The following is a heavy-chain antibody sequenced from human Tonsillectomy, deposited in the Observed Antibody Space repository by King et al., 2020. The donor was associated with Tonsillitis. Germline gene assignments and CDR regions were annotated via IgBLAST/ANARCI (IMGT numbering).Heavy chain of an antibody. D-gene: IGHD3/OR15-3a*01. J-gene: IGHJ5*02. CDR1: GGSISSGIYY. Sequence: LQLQESGPGLVKPSQTLSLTCTVSGGSISSGIYYWSWIRQPAGKGLEWIGRIYTSGSTNINSSLKSRVTISVDTSKNQISLRLTSVTAADTAVYFCAREYYKFSFDPWGQGTLVTVSS. CDR2: IYTSGST. V-gene: IGHV4-61*02. CDR3: AREYYKFSFDP.